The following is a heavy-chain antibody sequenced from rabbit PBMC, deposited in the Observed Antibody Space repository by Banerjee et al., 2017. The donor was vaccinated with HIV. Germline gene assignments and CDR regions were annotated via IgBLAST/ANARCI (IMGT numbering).Heavy chain of an antibody. J-gene: IGHJ6*01. CDR3: ARGDAGGGGNWDL. CDR2: IGVGSGNT. CDR1: GFSFSSGYY. D-gene: IGHD4-2*01. V-gene: IGHV1S40*01. Sequence: QSLEESAGDLVKPGASLTLTCTASGFSFSSGYYMCWVRQAPGKGLEWIGCIGVGSGNTYYASWAKGRFTISKTSSTTVTLQMTSLTAADTATYFCARGDAGGGGNWDLWGPGTLVTVS.